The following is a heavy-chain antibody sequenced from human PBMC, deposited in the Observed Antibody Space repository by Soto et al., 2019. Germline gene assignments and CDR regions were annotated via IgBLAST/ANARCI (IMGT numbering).Heavy chain of an antibody. CDR3: ARDFCGGDCSDDYYYSAMDV. CDR2: IFYSGST. D-gene: IGHD2-21*02. Sequence: PSETLSLTCTVSGGSVSSGSHYWSWIRQPPGKGLEWIGQIFYSGSTNYNPSLKSRVTISVDTSKNQFSLELSSVTAVDTAVYFCARDFCGGDCSDDYYYSAMDVWGQGTTVTSP. CDR1: GGSVSSGSHY. V-gene: IGHV4-61*01. J-gene: IGHJ6*02.